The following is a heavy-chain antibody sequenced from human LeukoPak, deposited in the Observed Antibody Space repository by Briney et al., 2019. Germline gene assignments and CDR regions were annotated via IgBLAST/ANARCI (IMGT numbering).Heavy chain of an antibody. V-gene: IGHV4-59*01. D-gene: IGHD3-22*01. CDR2: IYYSGST. J-gene: IGHJ5*02. Sequence: SETLSLTCTVSGGSISSYYWSWIRQPPGKGLEWIGYIYYSGSTNYNPSLKSRVTISVDTSKNQFSLKLSSVTAADTAVYYCARVEGYDSSGYTEGNWFDPWGQGTLVTVSS. CDR3: ARVEGYDSSGYTEGNWFDP. CDR1: GGSISSYY.